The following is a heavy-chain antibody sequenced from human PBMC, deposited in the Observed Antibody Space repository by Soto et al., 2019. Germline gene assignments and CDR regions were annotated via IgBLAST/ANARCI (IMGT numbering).Heavy chain of an antibody. Sequence: GGSLRLSCAASGFTFNNYGMTWVRQAPGKGLEWVSGISVSGDRTYYGDPVKGRFTISRDNSRNVLYLQMDSLTAEDTAVYFCAKSQYCCYYMDVWGKGTTVTVSS. D-gene: IGHD2-15*01. CDR1: GFTFNNYG. J-gene: IGHJ6*03. CDR3: AKSQYCCYYMDV. CDR2: ISVSGDRT. V-gene: IGHV3-23*01.